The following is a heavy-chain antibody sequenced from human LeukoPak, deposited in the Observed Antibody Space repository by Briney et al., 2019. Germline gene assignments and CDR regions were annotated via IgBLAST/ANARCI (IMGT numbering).Heavy chain of an antibody. CDR2: IIPIFGTA. D-gene: IGHD6-19*01. Sequence: SVKVSCKASVGTFSSYAISWVRQAPGQGLEWMGGIIPIFGTANYAQKFQGRVTITTDESTSTAYMELSSLRSEDTAVYYCARVTIAVTGIGAFDIWGQGTMVIVSS. J-gene: IGHJ3*02. CDR3: ARVTIAVTGIGAFDI. CDR1: VGTFSSYA. V-gene: IGHV1-69*05.